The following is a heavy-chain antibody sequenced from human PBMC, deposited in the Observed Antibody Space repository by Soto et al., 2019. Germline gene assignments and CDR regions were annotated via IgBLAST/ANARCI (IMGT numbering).Heavy chain of an antibody. V-gene: IGHV3-23*01. J-gene: IGHJ4*02. CDR1: GFTFSSYA. Sequence: EVQLLESGGGLVQPGGSLRLSCAASGFTFSSYAMSWVRQAPGKGLEWVSGISGSGGTTYYADSVKGRFTISSDNSRNTLYLQMTSLRAEDTAVYYCAKYDDDYTFDYWGQGILVTVSS. CDR3: AKYDDDYTFDY. D-gene: IGHD4-4*01. CDR2: ISGSGGTT.